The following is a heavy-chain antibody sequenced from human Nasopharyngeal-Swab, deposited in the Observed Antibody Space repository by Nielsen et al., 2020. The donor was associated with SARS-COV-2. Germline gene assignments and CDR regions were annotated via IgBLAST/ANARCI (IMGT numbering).Heavy chain of an antibody. CDR2: ISGSDGSA. CDR1: GFTFSSYA. V-gene: IGHV3-23*01. D-gene: IGHD1-14*01. J-gene: IGHJ4*02. Sequence: GGSLRLSCAASGFTFSSYAMGWVRQAPGKGLEWVSTISGSDGSAYYADSVKGRFTISRDNSRHTLCLQMNSLRAEDTAVYYCARIRTGAYFDYWGQGTLVTVSS. CDR3: ARIRTGAYFDY.